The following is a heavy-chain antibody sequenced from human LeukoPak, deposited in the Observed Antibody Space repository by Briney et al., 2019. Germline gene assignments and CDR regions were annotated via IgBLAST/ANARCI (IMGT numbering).Heavy chain of an antibody. CDR2: IYYSGST. D-gene: IGHD5-12*01. Sequence: SETLSLTCTVSGGSISSYYWSWIRQPPGKGLEWIGYIYYSGSTNYNPSLKSRVTISVDTSKNQFSLKLSSVTAADTAVYYCARLPRLRFHYGMDAWGQGTTVTASS. CDR3: ARLPRLRFHYGMDA. J-gene: IGHJ6*02. V-gene: IGHV4-59*08. CDR1: GGSISSYY.